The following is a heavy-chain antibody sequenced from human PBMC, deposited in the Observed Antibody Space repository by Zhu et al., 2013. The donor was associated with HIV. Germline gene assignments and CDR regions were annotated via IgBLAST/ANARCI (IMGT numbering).Heavy chain of an antibody. V-gene: IGHV1-2*02. J-gene: IGHJ3*02. CDR2: INPNSGGT. D-gene: IGHD7-27*01. CDR3: ARGEANWGPKVGLDI. Sequence: QVQLVQSGAEMKTPGASVKVSCKTSGYNFRSYYIHWVRQAPGKGLEWMGWINPNSGGTNYAQKFQGRVTTTRDTSISTAYMELIRLRSDDTAVYYCARGEANWGPKVGLDIWGQGTMVTVSS. CDR1: GYNFRSYY.